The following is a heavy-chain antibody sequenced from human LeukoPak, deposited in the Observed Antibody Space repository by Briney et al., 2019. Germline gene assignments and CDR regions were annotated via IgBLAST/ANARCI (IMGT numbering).Heavy chain of an antibody. CDR2: VSSSSSTI. CDR1: GFTFSSYS. V-gene: IGHV3-48*02. Sequence: PGGSLRLSCAASGFTFSSYSMRWVRQAPGKGLEWVSYVSSSSSTIYYADSVKGRFTISRDNAKNSLYLQMNSLRDEDTAVYYCARDQWGYDFWSGYYPLDYWGQGTLVTVSS. J-gene: IGHJ4*01. D-gene: IGHD3-3*01. CDR3: ARDQWGYDFWSGYYPLDY.